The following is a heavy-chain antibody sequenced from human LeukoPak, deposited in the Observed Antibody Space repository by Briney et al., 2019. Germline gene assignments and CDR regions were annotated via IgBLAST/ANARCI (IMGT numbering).Heavy chain of an antibody. CDR1: GFTLSSYS. D-gene: IGHD3-9*01. V-gene: IGHV3-21*01. J-gene: IGHJ4*02. CDR3: ARDVDSSYYDILTGYYNVHYFDY. Sequence: GGSLRLPCAASGFTLSSYSMNWVRQAPGKGLEWVSSISSSSSYIYYADSVKGRFTISRDNAKNSLYLQMNSLRAEDTAVYYCARDVDSSYYDILTGYYNVHYFDYWGQGTLVTVSS. CDR2: ISSSSSYI.